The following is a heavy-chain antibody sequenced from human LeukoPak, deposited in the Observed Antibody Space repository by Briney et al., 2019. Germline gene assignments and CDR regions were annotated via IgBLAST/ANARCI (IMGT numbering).Heavy chain of an antibody. CDR2: IKSKTDGGTT. CDR3: ITVSPTAAAAGGF. V-gene: IGHV3-15*01. Sequence: GGSLRLSCAASGFTFSSAWMTWVRQAQGKGLEWVGRIKSKTDGGTTDYTAPVKGRFTISRDDSENTLYLQMNSLKTEDTAVYYCITVSPTAAAAGGFWGQGTLVTVSS. J-gene: IGHJ4*02. CDR1: GFTFSSAW. D-gene: IGHD6-13*01.